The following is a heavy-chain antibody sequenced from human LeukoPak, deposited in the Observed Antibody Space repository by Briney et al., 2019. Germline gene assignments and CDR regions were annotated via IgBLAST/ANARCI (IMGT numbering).Heavy chain of an antibody. D-gene: IGHD6-13*01. CDR1: GFTFSSYW. V-gene: IGHV3-48*01. J-gene: IGHJ6*02. CDR2: ISFTSTTT. Sequence: PGGSLRLSCAASGFTFSSYWMSWVRQAPGKGLEWVSYISFTSTTTYYADSVKGRFTISRDNAKNSLYLQMNSLRPEDTAVYYCARDEGGIAAAGYYYNYGMDVGGQGNTVTVSS. CDR3: ARDEGGIAAAGYYYNYGMDV.